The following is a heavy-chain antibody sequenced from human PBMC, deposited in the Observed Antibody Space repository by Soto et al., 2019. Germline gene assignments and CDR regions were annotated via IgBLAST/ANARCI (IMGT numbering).Heavy chain of an antibody. J-gene: IGHJ4*02. D-gene: IGHD2-8*01. V-gene: IGHV6-1*01. CDR3: ARAVIGVAFDF. CDR2: TYYRSQWYN. Sequence: SQTHSLPCVISGDSVSSNTAVWNWIRQSPSRGLEWLGRTYYRSQWYNDYALSVKSRIIINADTSKNHFSLQLSSVTPDDTAVYYCARAVIGVAFDFWGQGTLVTVSS. CDR1: GDSVSSNTAV.